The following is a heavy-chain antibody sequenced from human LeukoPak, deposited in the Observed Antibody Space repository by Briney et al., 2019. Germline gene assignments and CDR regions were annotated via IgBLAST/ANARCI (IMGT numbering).Heavy chain of an antibody. D-gene: IGHD3-3*01. V-gene: IGHV1-18*01. CDR2: ISAYNGNT. CDR3: ARVVYDFWSGYYVDY. CDR1: GYTFTSYG. J-gene: IGHJ4*02. Sequence: ASVKVSCKASGYTFTSYGISWVRQAPRQGLEWMGWISAYNGNTNYAQKLQGRVTMTTDTSTSTAYMELRSLRSDDTAVYYCARVVYDFWSGYYVDYWGQGTLVTVSS.